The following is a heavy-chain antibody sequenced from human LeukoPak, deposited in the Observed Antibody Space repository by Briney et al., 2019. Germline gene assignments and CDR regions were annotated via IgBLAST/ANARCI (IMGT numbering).Heavy chain of an antibody. V-gene: IGHV4-4*02. CDR1: GGSVTSTNW. D-gene: IGHD3-10*01. CDR3: ARGVITMVRGVIIAWFDP. Sequence: SETLSLTCDVSGGSVTSTNWWTWVRQPPGKGLEWIGEVHLDGRTNYNPSLKSRVTISVDKSKNQFSLKLSSVTAADTAVYYCARGVITMVRGVIIAWFDPWGQGTLVTVSS. J-gene: IGHJ5*02. CDR2: VHLDGRT.